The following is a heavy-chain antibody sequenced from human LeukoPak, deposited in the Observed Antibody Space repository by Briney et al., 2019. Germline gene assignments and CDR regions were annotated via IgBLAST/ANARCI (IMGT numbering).Heavy chain of an antibody. V-gene: IGHV7-4-1*02. CDR2: INTNTGNP. D-gene: IGHD2-15*01. J-gene: IGHJ3*02. Sequence: ASVKVSCKASGYTFTSYAMNWVRQAPGQGLEWMGWINTNTGNPTYAQGFTGRFVFSLDTSVSTAYPQISSLKAEDTAVYYCARVGDCSGGSCYEDAFDIWGQGTMVTVSS. CDR1: GYTFTSYA. CDR3: ARVGDCSGGSCYEDAFDI.